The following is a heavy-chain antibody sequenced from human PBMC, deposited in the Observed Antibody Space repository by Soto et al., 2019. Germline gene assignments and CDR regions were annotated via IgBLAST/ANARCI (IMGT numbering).Heavy chain of an antibody. V-gene: IGHV1-8*01. Sequence: ASVKVSCKASGYTFTSYDINWVRQATGQGLEWMGWMNPNSGNTGYAQKFQGRVTMTRNTSISTAYMELSSLRSEDTAVYYCARVRYSSGWYQSLPGYWGQGTLVTVSS. D-gene: IGHD6-19*01. J-gene: IGHJ4*02. CDR1: GYTFTSYD. CDR2: MNPNSGNT. CDR3: ARVRYSSGWYQSLPGY.